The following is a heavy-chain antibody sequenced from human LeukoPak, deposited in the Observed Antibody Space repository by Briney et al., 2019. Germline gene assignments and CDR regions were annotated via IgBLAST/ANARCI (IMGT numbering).Heavy chain of an antibody. J-gene: IGHJ5*02. CDR3: ARLNVLYGSGTANWFDP. D-gene: IGHD3-10*01. V-gene: IGHV4-59*08. Sequence: SETLSLTCTVSGGSISSYYWSWIRQPPGEGLEWSGYIYYSGSTNYNPSLKSRVPISVDTSKNQFSLKLSSVSAADTAVYYCARLNVLYGSGTANWFDPWGQGTLVTVSS. CDR1: GGSISSYY. CDR2: IYYSGST.